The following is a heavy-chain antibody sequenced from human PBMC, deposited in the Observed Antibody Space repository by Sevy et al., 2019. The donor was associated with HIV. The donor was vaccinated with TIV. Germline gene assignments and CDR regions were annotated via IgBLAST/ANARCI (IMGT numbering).Heavy chain of an antibody. CDR1: GFSFSGYS. CDR2: ISSSRSTM. CDR3: ATHPYYDSSGYVDY. J-gene: IGHJ4*02. Sequence: GGSLRLSCAASGFSFSGYSMNWVRQAPGKGLEWVSYISSSRSTMYYADSVKGRFTISRDNAKNSLYLQMNSLRDEDTAVYYCATHPYYDSSGYVDYWGQGTLVTVSS. D-gene: IGHD3-22*01. V-gene: IGHV3-48*02.